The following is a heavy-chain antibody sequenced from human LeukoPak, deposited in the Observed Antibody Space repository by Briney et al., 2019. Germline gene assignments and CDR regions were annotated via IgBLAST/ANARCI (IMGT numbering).Heavy chain of an antibody. J-gene: IGHJ4*02. CDR1: GFTFSSYE. D-gene: IGHD6-19*01. CDR3: ARISSLAVAGIS. CDR2: ISSSGSTI. V-gene: IGHV3-48*03. Sequence: PGGSLRLSCAASGFTFSSYEMNWVRQAPGKGLEWVSYISSSGSTIYYADSVKGRFTISRDNAKNSLYLQMNSLRAEDTAVYYCARISSLAVAGISWGQGTLVTVSS.